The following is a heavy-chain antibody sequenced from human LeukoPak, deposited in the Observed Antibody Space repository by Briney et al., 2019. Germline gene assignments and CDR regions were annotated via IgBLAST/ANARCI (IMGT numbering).Heavy chain of an antibody. V-gene: IGHV3-30*03. J-gene: IGHJ4*02. D-gene: IGHD6-13*01. CDR1: GFTFSSYG. Sequence: GESLKISCKGSGFTFSSYGMHWVRQAPGKGLEWVAYISYDGSNKNYADSVKGRFTISRDNSKNTLYLQMNSLRAEDTAVYYCARDMPLAAAGFDYWGQGTLVTVSS. CDR3: ARDMPLAAAGFDY. CDR2: ISYDGSNK.